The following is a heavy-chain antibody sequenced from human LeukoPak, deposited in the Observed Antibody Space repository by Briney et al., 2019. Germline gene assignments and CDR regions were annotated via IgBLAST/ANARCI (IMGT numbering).Heavy chain of an antibody. Sequence: GGSLRLSCAASGFTFSSYGMHWVRQAPGKGLEWVAVISYDGSNKYYADSVKGRFTISRDNSKNTLYLQMNSLRAEDTAVYYCAKSEVGELLPLVYWGQGTLVTVSS. CDR2: ISYDGSNK. CDR3: AKSEVGELLPLVY. J-gene: IGHJ4*02. CDR1: GFTFSSYG. V-gene: IGHV3-30*18. D-gene: IGHD3-10*01.